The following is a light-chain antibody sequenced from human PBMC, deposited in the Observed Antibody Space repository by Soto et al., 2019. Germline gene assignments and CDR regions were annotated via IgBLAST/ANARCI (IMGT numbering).Light chain of an antibody. J-gene: IGKJ2*03. CDR3: QQCGSSPC. Sequence: EIVLTQSPGTLSLSPGERATLSCRASQSVRSSYLAWYQQKPGQAPRLLIYGASSRATGIPDRFSGSGSGTDFTLTISRLESEDFAVYYCQQCGSSPCCGQGTELEIK. CDR2: GAS. V-gene: IGKV3-20*01. CDR1: QSVRSSY.